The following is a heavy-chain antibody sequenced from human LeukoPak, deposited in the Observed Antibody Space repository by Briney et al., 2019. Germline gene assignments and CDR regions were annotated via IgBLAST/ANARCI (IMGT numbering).Heavy chain of an antibody. Sequence: GGSLRLSCAASGFTFSSYAMSWVRQAPGKGLEWVSAISGSGDTTFYADSVKGRFTISRDNSKNTLYLQMNSLRAEDTAIYYCAKDTDVVVPEYFQYWGQGTLVTVSS. CDR2: ISGSGDTT. J-gene: IGHJ1*01. D-gene: IGHD2-15*01. V-gene: IGHV3-23*01. CDR3: AKDTDVVVPEYFQY. CDR1: GFTFSSYA.